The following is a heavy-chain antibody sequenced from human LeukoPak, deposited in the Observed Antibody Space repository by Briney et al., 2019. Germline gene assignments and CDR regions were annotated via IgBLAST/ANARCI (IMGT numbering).Heavy chain of an antibody. V-gene: IGHV3-53*01. CDR1: GLTFSINY. Sequence: GGSLRLSCAASGLTFSINYMSWVRQAPGKGLEWVSLIYSGGSTYYADSVQGRFTISRDSSKNTLYLQMNSLRVEDTATYYCTRVGSYAYSWGQGTLVTVSS. D-gene: IGHD3-16*01. CDR2: IYSGGST. J-gene: IGHJ4*02. CDR3: TRVGSYAYS.